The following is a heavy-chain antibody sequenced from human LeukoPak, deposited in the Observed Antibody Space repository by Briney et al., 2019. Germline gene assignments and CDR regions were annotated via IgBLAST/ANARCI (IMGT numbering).Heavy chain of an antibody. CDR1: GYTFSNYG. J-gene: IGHJ4*02. CDR2: ISAYNGNT. V-gene: IGHV1-18*01. CDR3: ARDRGGGGVDYYGSESYYYGY. D-gene: IGHD3-10*01. Sequence: ASVKVSCKASGYTFSNYGISWARQAPGQGLEWMGWISAYNGNTNYAQKFQGRVIMTTDTSTTTAYMELWSLRSDDTAMYYCARDRGGGGVDYYGSESYYYGYWGQGTLVTVSS.